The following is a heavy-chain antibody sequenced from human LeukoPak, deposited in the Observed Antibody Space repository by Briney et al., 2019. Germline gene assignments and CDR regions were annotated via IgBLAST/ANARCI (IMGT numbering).Heavy chain of an antibody. J-gene: IGHJ4*02. D-gene: IGHD3-22*01. Sequence: GGSLRLSCAASGFTFDDYGMSWVRQAPGKGLEWVSGINWNGGSTGYADSVKGRFTISRDNAKNSLYLQMNSLRAEDTALYYCARDRRDSSGYSYYFDYWGQGTLVTVSS. CDR1: GFTFDDYG. CDR3: ARDRRDSSGYSYYFDY. CDR2: INWNGGST. V-gene: IGHV3-20*04.